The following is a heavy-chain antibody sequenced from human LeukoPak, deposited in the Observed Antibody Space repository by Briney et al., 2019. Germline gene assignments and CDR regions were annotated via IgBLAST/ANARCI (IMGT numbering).Heavy chain of an antibody. CDR3: ARAGRLLWFGEFDFDY. V-gene: IGHV1-18*01. D-gene: IGHD3-10*01. J-gene: IGHJ4*02. CDR2: ISAYNGNT. CDR1: GYTFTSYG. Sequence: ASVKVSCKASGYTFTSYGISWVRQAPGQGLEWMGWISAYNGNTNYAQKLQGRVTMTTDTSTSTAYMELRSLRSDDTAVYYCARAGRLLWFGEFDFDYWGQGTLVTVSS.